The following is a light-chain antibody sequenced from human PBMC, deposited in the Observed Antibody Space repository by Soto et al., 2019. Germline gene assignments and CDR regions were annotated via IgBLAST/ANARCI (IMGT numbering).Light chain of an antibody. CDR1: QYIGSA. Sequence: VVLTQSPATLSVSPGDRATLSCRASQYIGSAVAWYHQRSGQAPRLLIFDASIRVPTTPARFSGSVSGTEFTLTISSLEPEDFALYYCHQRQSWPRTFGQGTKVDIK. J-gene: IGKJ1*01. V-gene: IGKV3-15*01. CDR2: DAS. CDR3: HQRQSWPRT.